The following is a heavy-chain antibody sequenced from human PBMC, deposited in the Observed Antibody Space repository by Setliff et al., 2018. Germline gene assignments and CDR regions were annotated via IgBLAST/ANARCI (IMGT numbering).Heavy chain of an antibody. CDR3: ARSNRTLLGAMDV. Sequence: GGSLRLSCAASGFTFSSYSMNWVRQAPGKGLEWVSSISSSSSYIYYADSVKGRFTISRDNAKNSLYLQMNSLRAEDTAVYYCARSNRTLLGAMDVWGQGTTVTVSS. CDR2: ISSSSSYI. CDR1: GFTFSSYS. V-gene: IGHV3-21*01. D-gene: IGHD3-16*02. J-gene: IGHJ6*02.